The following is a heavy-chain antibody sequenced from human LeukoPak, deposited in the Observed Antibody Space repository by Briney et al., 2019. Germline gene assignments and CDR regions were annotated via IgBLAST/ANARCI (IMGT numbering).Heavy chain of an antibody. CDR3: ARTRQLVYYFDY. CDR2: IYYSGST. V-gene: IGHV4-39*07. Sequence: SETLSLTCTVSGGSISSSSYYWGWIRQPPGKGLEWIGSIYYSGSTYYNPSLKSRVTISVDTSKNQFSLKLSSVTAADTAVYYCARTRQLVYYFDYWGQGTLVTVSS. CDR1: GGSISSSSYY. J-gene: IGHJ4*02. D-gene: IGHD6-13*01.